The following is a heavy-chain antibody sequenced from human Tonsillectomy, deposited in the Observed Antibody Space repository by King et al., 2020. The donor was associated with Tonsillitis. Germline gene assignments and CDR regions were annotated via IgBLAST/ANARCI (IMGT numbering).Heavy chain of an antibody. V-gene: IGHV3-23*04. CDR2: IISGGST. J-gene: IGHJ4*02. D-gene: IGHD6-6*01. CDR3: ATLITARLDY. Sequence: VQLVESGGNLVQPGGSLTLSCAHSGFTFTDCDMNWVRQAPGKGLEGVSGIISGGSTYYADSVKGRFTISRDNSKNTLYLQMKSLRAEDTAVYYCATLITARLDYWGQGTLVTVSS. CDR1: GFTFTDCD.